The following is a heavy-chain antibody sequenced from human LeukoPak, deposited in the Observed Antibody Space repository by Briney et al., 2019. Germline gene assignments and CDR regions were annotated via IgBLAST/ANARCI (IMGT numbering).Heavy chain of an antibody. J-gene: IGHJ4*02. CDR2: ISGSGGST. V-gene: IGHV3-23*01. CDR3: AKDRSIGTYYTFDH. Sequence: PGGSLRLSCAASGFTFSSYAMTWVRQAPGKGLEWVSSISGSGGSTYYADSVKGRFTISRDNSKNTLYLQMNSLRAEDTAVYYCAKDRSIGTYYTFDHWGQGTLVTVSS. D-gene: IGHD1-26*01. CDR1: GFTFSSYA.